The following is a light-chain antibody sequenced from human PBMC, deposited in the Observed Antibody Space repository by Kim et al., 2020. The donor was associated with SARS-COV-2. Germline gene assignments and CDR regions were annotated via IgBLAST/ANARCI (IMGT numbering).Light chain of an antibody. CDR3: NSYTTSSTWV. CDR2: DVI. Sequence: GQSITISCTGSSSDVGGYNYVSWYQQHPGKAPKVIIYDVITRPSGVSTRFSGSKSGNTASLTISGLQAEDGADYYCNSYTTSSTWVFGGGTQLTVL. V-gene: IGLV2-14*03. CDR1: SSDVGGYNY. J-gene: IGLJ3*02.